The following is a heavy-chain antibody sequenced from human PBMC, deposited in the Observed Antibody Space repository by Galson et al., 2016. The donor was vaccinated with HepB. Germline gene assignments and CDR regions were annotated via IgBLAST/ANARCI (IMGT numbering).Heavy chain of an antibody. D-gene: IGHD1-7*01. CDR1: GFTFSSYS. CDR3: ARGDIGGTIFDD. V-gene: IGHV3-21*04. J-gene: IGHJ4*02. CDR2: ISSSSSYI. Sequence: SLRLSCAVSGFTFSSYSMNWVRQAPGKGLEWVSSISSSSSYIYYADSVKGRFTISRDNAKNSLYLQMNSLRAEDTAVYYCARGDIGGTIFDDWGQGTPVTVSS.